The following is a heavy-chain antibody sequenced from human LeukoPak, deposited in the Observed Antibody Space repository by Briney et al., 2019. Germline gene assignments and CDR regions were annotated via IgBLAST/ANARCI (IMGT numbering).Heavy chain of an antibody. Sequence: GGSLRLSCAASGFTFSSYAVSWVRQAPGKGLEWVSAIGGSGGSTYYADSVKGRFTISRDNSKNTLYLQMNSLRAEDTAVYYCAKGASDCSSTSCYPLDAFDIWGQGTMVTVSS. J-gene: IGHJ3*02. V-gene: IGHV3-23*01. D-gene: IGHD2-2*01. CDR2: IGGSGGST. CDR1: GFTFSSYA. CDR3: AKGASDCSSTSCYPLDAFDI.